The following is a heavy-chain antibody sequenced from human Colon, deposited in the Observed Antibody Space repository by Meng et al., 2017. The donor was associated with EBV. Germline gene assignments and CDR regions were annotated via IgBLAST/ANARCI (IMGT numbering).Heavy chain of an antibody. V-gene: IGHV4-4*02. J-gene: IGHJ4*02. D-gene: IGHD2-21*02. CDR1: GGSLSSRNW. CDR3: ARVGAYCGGDCYHPR. Sequence: QGCLQESGQGLVNPSGTLSPPCAVPGGSLSSRNWWSWVRQPPGKGLEWIGEIYHSGSTNYNPSLKSRVTISVDESKNQFSLRLSSVTAADTAVYYCARVGAYCGGDCYHPRWGQGTLVTVSS. CDR2: IYHSGST.